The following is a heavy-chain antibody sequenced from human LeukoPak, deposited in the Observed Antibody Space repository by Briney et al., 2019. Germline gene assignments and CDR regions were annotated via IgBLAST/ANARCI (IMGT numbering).Heavy chain of an antibody. D-gene: IGHD5-18*01. Sequence: SVKVSCKASGGTFSSYAISCVRQAPGQGLEWMGGIIPIFGTANYAQKFQGRVTITADESTSTAYMELSSLRSEDTSVYYCARDYGGYSYGSAPTRFDYWGQGSLVTVSS. CDR2: IIPIFGTA. J-gene: IGHJ4*02. CDR1: GGTFSSYA. V-gene: IGHV1-69*13. CDR3: ARDYGGYSYGSAPTRFDY.